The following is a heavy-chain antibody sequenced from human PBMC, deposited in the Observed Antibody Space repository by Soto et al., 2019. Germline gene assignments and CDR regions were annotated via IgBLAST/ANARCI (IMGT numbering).Heavy chain of an antibody. V-gene: IGHV3-23*01. CDR3: VREGRGSFDF. D-gene: IGHD5-12*01. CDR1: GFIFTNYA. Sequence: GGSLRLSCAASGFIFTNYAMNWVRQAPGKGLEWVSVIGGRGNSAYYANSVQGRFTISRDNSKNTLSLQMSSLTADDTAIYYCVREGRGSFDFWGRGTMVTVSS. J-gene: IGHJ3*01. CDR2: IGGRGNSA.